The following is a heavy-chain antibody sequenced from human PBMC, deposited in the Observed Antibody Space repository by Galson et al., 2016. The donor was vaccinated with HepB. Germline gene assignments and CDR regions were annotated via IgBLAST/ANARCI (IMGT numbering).Heavy chain of an antibody. CDR3: ARDGDSSWGYYFHGLDV. CDR2: ISTSSTFI. V-gene: IGHV3-21*01. CDR1: GFTSSSHH. D-gene: IGHD3-22*01. Sequence: SLRLSCAASGFTSSSHHIKWVRQAPGKGLEWVSSISTSSTFIYYADSVKGRFTISRDNARNSVFLQMNNLRVEDTAVYYCARDGDSSWGYYFHGLDVWGQGTTVTVSS. J-gene: IGHJ6*02.